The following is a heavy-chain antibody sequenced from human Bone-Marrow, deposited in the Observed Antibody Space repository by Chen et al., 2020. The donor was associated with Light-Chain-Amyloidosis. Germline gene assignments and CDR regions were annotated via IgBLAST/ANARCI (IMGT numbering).Heavy chain of an antibody. Sequence: QVQLQQWGAGLLTPSETLSLTCAVYGGSFSGYYWGWIRQPPGKGLEWIGEINNSGRTNYNPSLKRRVTISVDTSKNQFSLKLSSVTAAETPVYYCARGNKPRFWSYAFDIWGQGTMVTVSS. CDR3: ARGNKPRFWSYAFDI. CDR1: GGSFSGYY. CDR2: INNSGRT. D-gene: IGHD3-3*01. J-gene: IGHJ3*02. V-gene: IGHV4-34*01.